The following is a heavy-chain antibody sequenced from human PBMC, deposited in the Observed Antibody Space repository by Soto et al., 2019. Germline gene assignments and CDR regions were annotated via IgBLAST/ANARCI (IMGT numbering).Heavy chain of an antibody. J-gene: IGHJ3*02. CDR3: ATYYYDSSGYYPRGAFDI. Sequence: PGGSLRLSCAASGFTFSSYGMHWVRQAPVKGLGWAAVIWYDGSNKYYADSVKGRFTISRDNSKNTLYLQMNSLRAEDTAVYYCATYYYDSSGYYPRGAFDIWGQGTMVTVSS. CDR2: IWYDGSNK. D-gene: IGHD3-22*01. V-gene: IGHV3-33*01. CDR1: GFTFSSYG.